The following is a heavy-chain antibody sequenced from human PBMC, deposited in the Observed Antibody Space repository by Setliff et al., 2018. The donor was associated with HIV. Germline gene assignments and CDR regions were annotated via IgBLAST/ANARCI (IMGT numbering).Heavy chain of an antibody. CDR1: GLTFNRYW. V-gene: IGHV3-7*03. CDR3: ARALYSNSGWYFDL. CDR2: IKFDGSES. J-gene: IGHJ2*01. Sequence: PGGSLRLSCVASGLTFNRYWMSWVRQVPGKGLEWVSNIKFDGSESHYADSVKGRFIASTDNAKNSLFLQMNSLRSEDTAVYYCARALYSNSGWYFDLWGRGTVVTVSS. D-gene: IGHD6-6*01.